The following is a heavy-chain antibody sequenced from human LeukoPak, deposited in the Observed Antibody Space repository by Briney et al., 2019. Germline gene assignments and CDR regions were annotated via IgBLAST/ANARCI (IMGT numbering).Heavy chain of an antibody. Sequence: GGSLRLSCAASGFTFTSYSMNWVRQPPGKGLEWVSSISSSSSYIYYADSVKGRFTISRDNAKNSLFLQMNSLRAEDTAVYYCARDASRYCSSTSCPFDPWGQGTLVTVSS. CDR1: GFTFTSYS. CDR3: ARDASRYCSSTSCPFDP. V-gene: IGHV3-21*01. D-gene: IGHD2-2*01. CDR2: ISSSSSYI. J-gene: IGHJ5*02.